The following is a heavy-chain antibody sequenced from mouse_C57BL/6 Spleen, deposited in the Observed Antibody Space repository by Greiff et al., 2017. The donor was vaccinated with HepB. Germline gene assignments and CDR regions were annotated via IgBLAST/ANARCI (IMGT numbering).Heavy chain of an antibody. J-gene: IGHJ4*01. Sequence: EVKLMESGGGLVKPGGSLKLSCAASGFTFSSYAMSWVRQTPEKRLEWVATISDGGSYTYYPDNVKGRFTISRDNAKNNLYLQMSHLKSEDTAMYYCARGDEGYYAMDYWGQGTSVTVSS. CDR1: GFTFSSYA. D-gene: IGHD3-3*01. V-gene: IGHV5-4*03. CDR2: ISDGGSYT. CDR3: ARGDEGYYAMDY.